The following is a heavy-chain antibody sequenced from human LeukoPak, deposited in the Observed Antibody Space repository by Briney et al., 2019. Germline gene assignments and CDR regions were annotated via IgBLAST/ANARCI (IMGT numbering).Heavy chain of an antibody. CDR1: GDSISSSYF. V-gene: IGHV4-38-2*01. CDR3: ARTRYYYNSRSYGAPYYFDY. D-gene: IGHD3-10*01. CDR2: ISHSENT. Sequence: SETLSLTCYVSGDSISSSYFWGWIRQPPGTGLEWIGSISHSENTFYNPSLKSRVTISVDTSKNHFSLNLSAVTAADTAVYYCARTRYYYNSRSYGAPYYFDYWGQGTLVTVSS. J-gene: IGHJ4*02.